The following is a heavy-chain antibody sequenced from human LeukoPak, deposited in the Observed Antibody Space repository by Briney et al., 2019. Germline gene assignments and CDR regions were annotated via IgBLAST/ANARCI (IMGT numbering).Heavy chain of an antibody. D-gene: IGHD5-12*01. J-gene: IGHJ4*02. V-gene: IGHV4-59*01. CDR3: ASVQNLVATSRPGDGDYFDY. CDR2: IYHSGSTNYST. CDR1: GGSISSYY. Sequence: SETLSLTCTVSGGSISSYYWSWIRQPPGKGLEWIGNIYHSGSTNYSTNYNSSLKSRVTISVDTSKKQFSLKLSSVTAADTAVYYCASVQNLVATSRPGDGDYFDYWGQGTLVIVSS.